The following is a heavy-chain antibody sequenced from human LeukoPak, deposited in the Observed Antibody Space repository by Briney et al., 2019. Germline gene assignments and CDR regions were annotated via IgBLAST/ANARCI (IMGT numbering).Heavy chain of an antibody. J-gene: IGHJ5*02. CDR2: ISSSSSTI. CDR3: AKRPNSGGLAHWLDP. CDR1: GFTFSSYS. V-gene: IGHV3-48*01. Sequence: PGGSLRLSCTASGFTFSSYSMNWVRQAPGKGLEWVSYISSSSSTIYYADSVKGRFTISRDNAKNSLYLQMNSPRAEDTAVYYCAKRPNSGGLAHWLDPWGQGTLVTVSS. D-gene: IGHD1-26*01.